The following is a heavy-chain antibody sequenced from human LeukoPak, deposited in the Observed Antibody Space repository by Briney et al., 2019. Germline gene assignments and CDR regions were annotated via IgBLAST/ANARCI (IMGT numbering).Heavy chain of an antibody. V-gene: IGHV3-23*01. Sequence: PGGSLRLSCAASGFTFSSYAMSWVRQAPGKGLEWVSTISGGSTYYADSVKGRFTISRDNSKNTLYLQMNSLRAEDTAVYYCARVSVVADPFDAFDIWGQGTMVTVSS. CDR1: GFTFSSYA. J-gene: IGHJ3*02. CDR2: ISGGST. D-gene: IGHD2-21*01. CDR3: ARVSVVADPFDAFDI.